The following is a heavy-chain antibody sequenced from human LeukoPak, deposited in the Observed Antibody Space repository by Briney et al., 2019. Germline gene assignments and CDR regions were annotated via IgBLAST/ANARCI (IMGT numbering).Heavy chain of an antibody. CDR1: GFTFSSYA. D-gene: IGHD3-22*01. Sequence: GGSLRLSCAASGFTFSSYAMSWVRQAPGKGLEWVSAISGSGGSTYYADSVKGRFTISRDNSKNTLYLQMNSLRAEDTAVYYCAKVTKDSSGYYMDVWGKGTTVTISS. J-gene: IGHJ6*03. CDR2: ISGSGGST. V-gene: IGHV3-23*01. CDR3: AKVTKDSSGYYMDV.